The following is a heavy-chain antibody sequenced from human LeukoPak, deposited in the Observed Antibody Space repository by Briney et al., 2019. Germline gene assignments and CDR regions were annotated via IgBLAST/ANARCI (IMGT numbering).Heavy chain of an antibody. Sequence: GGSLRLSCAASGFTFSSYAMSWVRQAPGKGLEWVSGISGSGGSTYYADSVKGRFTISRDNSKNTLYLQMSSLRAEDTALYYCANLGVAALFYYMDVWGKGTTVTVSS. D-gene: IGHD6-19*01. CDR3: ANLGVAALFYYMDV. J-gene: IGHJ6*03. V-gene: IGHV3-23*01. CDR2: ISGSGGST. CDR1: GFTFSSYA.